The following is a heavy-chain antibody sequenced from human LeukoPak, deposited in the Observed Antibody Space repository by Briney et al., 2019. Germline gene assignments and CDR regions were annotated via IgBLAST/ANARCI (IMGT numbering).Heavy chain of an antibody. CDR1: GGTFSSYA. CDR3: ARGEVLDFWSGSRNDAFDI. V-gene: IGHV1-69*06. D-gene: IGHD3-3*01. CDR2: IIPIFGTA. Sequence: GASVKVSCKASGGTFSSYAISWVRQAPGQGLEWMGGIIPIFGTANYAQKFQGRVTITADKSTSTAYMELSSLRSEDTAVYYCARGEVLDFWSGSRNDAFDIWGQGTMVTVSS. J-gene: IGHJ3*02.